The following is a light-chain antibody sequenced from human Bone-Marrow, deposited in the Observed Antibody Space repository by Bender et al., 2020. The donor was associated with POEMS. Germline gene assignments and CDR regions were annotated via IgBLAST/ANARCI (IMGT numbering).Light chain of an antibody. CDR1: SSNIGAHA. J-gene: IGLJ1*01. CDR2: SSH. CDR3: AAWDGGLNGYV. Sequence: QSVLTQPPSASGTPGQRVTISCSGGSSNIGAHAVNWYQHLPGTAPKLLIFSSHRRPSEVPDRFSGSRSGTSASLAISGLQSEDEADYYGAAWDGGLNGYVFGTGTRVSVL. V-gene: IGLV1-44*01.